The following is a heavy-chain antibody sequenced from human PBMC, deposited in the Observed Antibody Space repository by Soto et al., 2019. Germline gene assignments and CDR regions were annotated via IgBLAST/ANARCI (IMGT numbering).Heavy chain of an antibody. CDR2: FDPEDEAI. CDR3: ARSPSYHPVDY. CDR1: GYSLTAFS. D-gene: IGHD3-16*02. J-gene: IGHJ4*02. V-gene: IGHV1-24*01. Sequence: QVQLVQSGAEVKKPGASVKVSCKVSGYSLTAFSMHWVRQAPGEGPEWMGTFDPEDEAIIYAPKFQGRVTLTEDTSTDTAYMELSSLRPDDTAVYYCARSPSYHPVDYWGQGTLVTVSS.